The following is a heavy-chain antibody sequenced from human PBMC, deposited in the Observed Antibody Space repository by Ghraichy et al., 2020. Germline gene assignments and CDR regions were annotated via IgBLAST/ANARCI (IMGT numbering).Heavy chain of an antibody. Sequence: GGSLRLSCAASGFTLSSYWMAWVRQAPGKGPEWVANINRDGGEKNYVDSMKGRFTISRDNTKNSLYLQMNSPRAEDTAVYYCARDDDGSLDYWGQGTLVTVSS. V-gene: IGHV3-7*01. CDR3: ARDDDGSLDY. J-gene: IGHJ4*02. CDR2: INRDGGEK. D-gene: IGHD5-24*01. CDR1: GFTLSSYW.